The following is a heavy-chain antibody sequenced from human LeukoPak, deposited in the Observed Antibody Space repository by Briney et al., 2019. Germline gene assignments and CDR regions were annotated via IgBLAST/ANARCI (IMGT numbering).Heavy chain of an antibody. Sequence: PGGSLRLSCAASGFTFSSYGMHWVRQAPGKGLEWVAVISYDGSNKYYADSVKGRFTISRDNSKNTLYLQMNSLRAEDTAVYYCARDGRTMVRGVTRYYYMDVWGKGTTVTVSS. J-gene: IGHJ6*03. CDR3: ARDGRTMVRGVTRYYYMDV. CDR1: GFTFSSYG. D-gene: IGHD3-10*01. V-gene: IGHV3-30*03. CDR2: ISYDGSNK.